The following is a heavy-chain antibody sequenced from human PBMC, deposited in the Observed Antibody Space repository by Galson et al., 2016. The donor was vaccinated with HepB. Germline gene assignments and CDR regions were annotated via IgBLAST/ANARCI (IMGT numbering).Heavy chain of an antibody. CDR2: ISSRGDTI. Sequence: SLRLSCAASGFTFSHYYMTWIRQAPGKGLEWVSYISSRGDTIYYAHSARGRFTISRDNANNSLYLEMNSLRADDTAVYYCARIGDYPYYYYGMDLWGQGTMVTVSS. D-gene: IGHD4-17*01. CDR1: GFTFSHYY. CDR3: ARIGDYPYYYYGMDL. J-gene: IGHJ6*02. V-gene: IGHV3-11*01.